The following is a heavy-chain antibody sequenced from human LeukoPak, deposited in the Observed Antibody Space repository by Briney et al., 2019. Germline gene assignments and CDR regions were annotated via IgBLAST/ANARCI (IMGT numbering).Heavy chain of an antibody. CDR2: INPNSGGT. D-gene: IGHD1-26*01. V-gene: IGHV1-2*02. CDR3: ARDMDSGPDFFDY. J-gene: IGHJ4*02. CDR1: EYTFTDYY. Sequence: ASVKVSCKASEYTFTDYYIHWVRQAPGQGLEWMGWINPNSGGTNYAQKFQGRVTMTRDTSISTAYMELSRLGSDDTAVYYCARDMDSGPDFFDYWGLGTLVTVSS.